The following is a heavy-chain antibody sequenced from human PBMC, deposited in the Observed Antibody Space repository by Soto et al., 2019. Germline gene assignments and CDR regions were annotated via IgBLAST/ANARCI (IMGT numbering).Heavy chain of an antibody. V-gene: IGHV1-18*01. CDR3: AKNGQPPYYYYGMDV. Sequence: GASVMVSCKAAGYTISRYGISWVRQAPGQGLEWMGWVSGYNGDTKYAQKVQGRVTMTVDTSTYTAYMELRSLTSDDTAKYYCAKNGQPPYYYYGMDVWG. J-gene: IGHJ6*02. CDR2: VSGYNGDT. D-gene: IGHD2-8*01. CDR1: GYTISRYG.